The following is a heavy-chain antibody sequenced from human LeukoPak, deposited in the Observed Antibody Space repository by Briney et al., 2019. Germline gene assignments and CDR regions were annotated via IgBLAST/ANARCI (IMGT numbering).Heavy chain of an antibody. CDR2: IWSDGSNK. J-gene: IGHJ4*02. V-gene: IGHV3-33*01. CDR3: AREYYYGSGSYEAYFDY. CDR1: GFTFSNYG. Sequence: GGSLRLSCAASGFTFSNYGMHWVRQAPGKGLEWVAVIWSDGSNKHYADSARGRFTISRDNSKNTLYLQMNSLRAEDTAVYYCAREYYYGSGSYEAYFDYWGQGTLVTVSS. D-gene: IGHD3-10*01.